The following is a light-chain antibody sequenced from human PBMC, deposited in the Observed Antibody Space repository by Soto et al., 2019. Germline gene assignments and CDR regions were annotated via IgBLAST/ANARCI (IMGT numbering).Light chain of an antibody. J-gene: IGKJ2*01. CDR3: QQYGSSHHT. V-gene: IGKV3-20*01. Sequence: EIVLTQSPGTLSLSPGERATLSCRASQSVNNNYLAWFQEKPGQAPRLLIYGASSRATGIPDRFSGSGSGTDFTLTISRLEAEDFAVYYCQQYGSSHHTFGQGMKLEIK. CDR1: QSVNNNY. CDR2: GAS.